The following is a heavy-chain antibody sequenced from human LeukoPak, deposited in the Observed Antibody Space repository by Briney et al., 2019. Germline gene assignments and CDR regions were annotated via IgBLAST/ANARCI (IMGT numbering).Heavy chain of an antibody. CDR3: ARDRGGYTYSHDY. Sequence: KPSETLSLTCAVSGGSISSNNWWIWVRQSPEKGLEWIGEIYHDGSTNYNPSLKSRVTISMDKSKNQLSLKLNLVTAADTAVYYCARDRGGYTYSHDYWGQGTLVTVSS. CDR2: IYHDGST. D-gene: IGHD5-18*01. CDR1: GGSISSNNW. V-gene: IGHV4-4*02. J-gene: IGHJ4*02.